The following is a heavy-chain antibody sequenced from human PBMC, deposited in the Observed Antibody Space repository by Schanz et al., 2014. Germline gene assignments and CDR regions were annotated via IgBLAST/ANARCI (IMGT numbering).Heavy chain of an antibody. D-gene: IGHD3-22*01. J-gene: IGHJ4*02. Sequence: QVQLVESGGGVVQPGRSLKLSCAASGFPFSSHGMHWVRQAPAKGLEWVAIIWFDGSNKYYADSVKGRFTISRDNSKNTLYLQMSSLRAEDTAVYYCAKVWGSDYFYPFDYWGQGTLVTVSS. CDR2: IWFDGSNK. V-gene: IGHV3-33*06. CDR1: GFPFSSHG. CDR3: AKVWGSDYFYPFDY.